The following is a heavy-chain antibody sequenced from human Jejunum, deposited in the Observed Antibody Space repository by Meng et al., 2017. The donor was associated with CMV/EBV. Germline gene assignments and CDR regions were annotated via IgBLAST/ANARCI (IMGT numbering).Heavy chain of an antibody. Sequence: SGGSITSGDYYWSWSRQPPGKGLECMGYTYYSGATYSSPSLRGRLKISIDTSKNQFSLELRSVTAADTAVYYCVRDNGVTGTTDYWGQGTLVTVSS. D-gene: IGHD1/OR15-1a*01. J-gene: IGHJ4*02. CDR3: VRDNGVTGTTDY. V-gene: IGHV4-30-4*01. CDR1: GGSITSGDYY. CDR2: TYYSGAT.